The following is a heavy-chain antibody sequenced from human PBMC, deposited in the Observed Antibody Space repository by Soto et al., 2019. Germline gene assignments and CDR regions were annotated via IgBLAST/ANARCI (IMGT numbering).Heavy chain of an antibody. CDR1: GFTFSSYA. D-gene: IGHD1-7*01. CDR2: ISGSGGST. V-gene: IGHV3-23*01. J-gene: IGHJ4*02. Sequence: GGSLRLSCAASGFTFSSYAMSWVRQAPGKGLEWVSAISGSGGSTYYADSVKGRFTISRDNSKNTLYLQMNSLRAEDTAVYYCAKDAWATVPGTTYVRSFFDYWGQGTLVTVSS. CDR3: AKDAWATVPGTTYVRSFFDY.